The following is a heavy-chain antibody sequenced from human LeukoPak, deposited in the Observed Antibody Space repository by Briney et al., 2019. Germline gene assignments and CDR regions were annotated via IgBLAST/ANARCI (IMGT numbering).Heavy chain of an antibody. CDR3: ARQVAVGQWLVR. D-gene: IGHD6-19*01. J-gene: IGHJ4*02. CDR2: IDPTDSYT. Sequence: GESLKISCKGSGYSFTSYWITWVRQMPGKGLEWMGRIDPTDSYTNYSPSFQGHVTISADKSTSTAYLQWSSLKASDTAMYYCARQVAVGQWLVRWGQGTLVTVSS. V-gene: IGHV5-10-1*01. CDR1: GYSFTSYW.